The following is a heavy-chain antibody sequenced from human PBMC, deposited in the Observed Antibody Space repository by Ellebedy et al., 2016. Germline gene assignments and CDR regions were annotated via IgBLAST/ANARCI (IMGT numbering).Heavy chain of an antibody. V-gene: IGHV3-15*01. D-gene: IGHD3-22*01. CDR2: IKSKTDGGTT. Sequence: GGSLRFSXAASGFTFSNAWMSWVRQAPGKGLEWVGRIKSKTDGGTTDYAAPVKGRFTISRDDSKNTLYLQMNSLKTEDTAVYYCTTDQITMIVVVTPVGYWGQGTLVTVSS. J-gene: IGHJ4*02. CDR3: TTDQITMIVVVTPVGY. CDR1: GFTFSNAW.